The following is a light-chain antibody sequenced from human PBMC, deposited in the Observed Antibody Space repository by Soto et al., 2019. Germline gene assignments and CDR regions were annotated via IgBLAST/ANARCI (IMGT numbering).Light chain of an antibody. CDR1: SSDVGGYNY. Sequence: QSVLTQPASVSGSPGQSITISCTGTSSDVGGYNYVSWYQQHPGKAPKLMIYDVSSRPSGVSNRFSGSKSGNTASLTISGLQAEDEADYYCSSYTSSTTEVFGTGTKDTV. J-gene: IGLJ1*01. V-gene: IGLV2-14*01. CDR3: SSYTSSTTEV. CDR2: DVS.